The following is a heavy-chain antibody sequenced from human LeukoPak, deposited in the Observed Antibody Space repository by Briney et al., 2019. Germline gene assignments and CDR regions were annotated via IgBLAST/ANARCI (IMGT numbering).Heavy chain of an antibody. J-gene: IGHJ4*02. Sequence: PSETLSLTCAVYGGSFSGYYWSWIRQPPGKGLEWIGEINHSGSTNYNPSLNSRVTISVDTSSNSFSLRLTSVTAADTVVYYCAKGIPFDFWGQGRLVTVSS. D-gene: IGHD2-2*02. CDR2: INHSGST. CDR1: GGSFSGYY. CDR3: AKGIPFDF. V-gene: IGHV4-34*01.